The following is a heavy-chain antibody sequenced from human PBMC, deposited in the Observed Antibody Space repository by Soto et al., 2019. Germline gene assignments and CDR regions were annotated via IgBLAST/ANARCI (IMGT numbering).Heavy chain of an antibody. CDR2: MSGTGGST. J-gene: IGHJ4*02. CDR3: AKAGFSSGWSPSYFDY. V-gene: IGHV3-23*01. D-gene: IGHD6-19*01. CDR1: GFTFSSYA. Sequence: EVQLLESGGGLVQPGRSLRLSCAASGFTFSSYAMNWVRQAPGKGLEWVSAMSGTGGSTYYADSGKGRFTISRDNSKNTLYLQMNSLRVEDTAVVYCAKAGFSSGWSPSYFDYWGQGTLVTVSS.